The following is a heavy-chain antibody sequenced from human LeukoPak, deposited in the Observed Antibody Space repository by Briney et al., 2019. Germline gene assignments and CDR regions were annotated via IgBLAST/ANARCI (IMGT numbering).Heavy chain of an antibody. V-gene: IGHV1-18*01. J-gene: IGHJ4*02. D-gene: IGHD6-13*01. CDR2: ISTYSGNT. CDR1: GYSFAGYG. CDR3: ARVGAAPGHFDY. Sequence: GASVKVSCKASGYSFAGYGISWVRQAPGQGLEWIGWISTYSGNTNYAHNLQGRITVTTETSTSTAYMELRSLRSDDTAVYYCARVGAAPGHFDYWGQGTHLTVSS.